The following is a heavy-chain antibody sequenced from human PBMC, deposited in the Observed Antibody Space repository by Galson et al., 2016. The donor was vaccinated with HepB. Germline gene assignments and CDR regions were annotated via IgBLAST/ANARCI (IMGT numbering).Heavy chain of an antibody. J-gene: IGHJ4*02. CDR2: ISSSGNNK. Sequence: SLRLSCAASGFTFSDYYMSWIRQAPGKGLEWVAVISSSGNNKYYADSVKGRFTISRDNSKNTVNLQMNSLSSEDSAVYYCTRLRTDYGDERDYFDYWGQGTLVTVSS. D-gene: IGHD4-17*01. CDR3: TRLRTDYGDERDYFDY. CDR1: GFTFSDYY. V-gene: IGHV3-30*03.